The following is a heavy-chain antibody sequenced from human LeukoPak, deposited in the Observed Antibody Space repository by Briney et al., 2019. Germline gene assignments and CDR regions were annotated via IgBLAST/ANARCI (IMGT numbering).Heavy chain of an antibody. CDR2: IYYSGST. D-gene: IGHD1-14*01. V-gene: IGHV4-59*08. CDR3: ARQRYFDY. CDR1: GGSISSYY. J-gene: IGHJ4*02. Sequence: SETLSLTCTVSGGSISSYYWSWIRQPPRKGLEWIEYIYYSGSTNYKPSLKSRVTISVDTSKNQFSLKLSSVTAADTAVYYCARQRYFDYWGQGTLVTVSS.